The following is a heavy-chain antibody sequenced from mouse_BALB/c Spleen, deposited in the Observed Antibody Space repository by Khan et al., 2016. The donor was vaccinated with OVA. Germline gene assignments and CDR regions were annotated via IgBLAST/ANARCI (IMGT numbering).Heavy chain of an antibody. CDR1: GYSITSDYA. CDR3: ARDGSRYNYAMDY. CDR2: ISYSGST. D-gene: IGHD2-3*01. V-gene: IGHV3-2*02. Sequence: EVQLVETGPGLVKPSQSLSLTCTVTGYSITSDYAWNWIRQFPGNKLEWMGYISYSGSTNYNQAIKSRISITRDTSKNQFFLQLNSVTTEDTATYYCARDGSRYNYAMDYWGQGTSVTVSS. J-gene: IGHJ4*01.